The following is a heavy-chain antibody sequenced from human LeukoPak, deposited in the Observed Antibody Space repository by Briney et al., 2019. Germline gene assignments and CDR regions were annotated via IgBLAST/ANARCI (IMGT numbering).Heavy chain of an antibody. J-gene: IGHJ4*02. D-gene: IGHD5-18*01. CDR1: GYSISSSNW. CDR3: ARIGGYSYGFPFDY. CDR2: IYYSGSI. V-gene: IGHV4-28*05. Sequence: PSETLSLTCAASGYSISSSNWWGWIRQPPGKGLEWIGYIYYSGSIYYNPSLKSRVTMSVDTSKNQFSLKLSSVTAVDTAVYYCARIGGYSYGFPFDYWGQGTLVTVSS.